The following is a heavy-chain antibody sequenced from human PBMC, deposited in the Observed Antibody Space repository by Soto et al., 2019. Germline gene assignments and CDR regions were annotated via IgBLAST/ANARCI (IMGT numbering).Heavy chain of an antibody. CDR2: IYWDDDK. CDR1: GFSLSTSGVG. D-gene: IGHD3-10*01. J-gene: IGHJ4*02. V-gene: IGHV2-5*02. CDR3: AHHPYYGLAPYSFDY. Sequence: QITLKESGPTLVKPTQTLTLTCTFSGFSLSTSGVGVGWIRQPPGKALEWLAVIYWDDDKRSSSSLKSRLTITKDTSKNQVVLTMTNMAPVDTATYYCAHHPYYGLAPYSFDYWGQGILVTVSS.